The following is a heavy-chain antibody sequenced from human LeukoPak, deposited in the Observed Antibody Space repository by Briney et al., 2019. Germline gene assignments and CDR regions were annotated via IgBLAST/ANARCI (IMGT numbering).Heavy chain of an antibody. J-gene: IGHJ4*02. D-gene: IGHD5-12*01. CDR1: GYSFTSYG. V-gene: IGHV1-18*01. CDR3: ARDPGGYPDEPIFDY. CDR2: ISAYNGNT. Sequence: GESLKISCKGSGYSFTSYGISWVRQAPGQGLEWMGWISAYNGNTNYAQKLQGRVTMTTDTSTSTAYMELRSLRSDDTAVYYCARDPGGYPDEPIFDYWGQGTLVTVSS.